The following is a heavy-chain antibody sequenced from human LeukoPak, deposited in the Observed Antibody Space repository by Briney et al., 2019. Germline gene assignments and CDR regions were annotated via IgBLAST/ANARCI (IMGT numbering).Heavy chain of an antibody. V-gene: IGHV4-59*01. CDR2: INYMGST. CDR3: ARGVTAAASS. CDR1: GDSTSAYS. D-gene: IGHD6-13*01. Sequence: SQSLSLTSTVSGDSTSAYSWSCIRQPPRKRLEWIGYINYMGSTNYNPSLKNRVSISADISKTQFTLRLRSVTAADTAVYFWARGVTAAASSWGQGTLVTVSS. J-gene: IGHJ5*02.